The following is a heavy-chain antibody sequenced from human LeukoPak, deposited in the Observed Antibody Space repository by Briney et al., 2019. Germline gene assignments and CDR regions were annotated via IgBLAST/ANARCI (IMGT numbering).Heavy chain of an antibody. CDR3: AKVKAAGIWLFDH. V-gene: IGHV3-23*01. J-gene: IGHJ4*02. CDR2: ISGGGGIT. CDR1: GFTFSSNF. Sequence: GGSLRLSCAASGFTFSSNFMSWVRQAPGKGLEWVSGISGGGGITYYAASVEGRFAISRDNSKNTMSLQMNGLRAEDTAIYYCAKVKAAGIWLFDHWGQGALVTVSS. D-gene: IGHD6-13*01.